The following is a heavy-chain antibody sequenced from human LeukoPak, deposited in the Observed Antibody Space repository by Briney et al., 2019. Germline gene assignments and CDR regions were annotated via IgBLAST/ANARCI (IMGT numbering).Heavy chain of an antibody. Sequence: TSETLSLTCTVSGGSISSSSYYWGWIRQPPGKGLEWIGSIYYSGSTNYNPSLKSRVTISVDTSKNQFSLKLSSVTAADTAVYYCARERLPQSERYMDVWGKGTTVTISS. V-gene: IGHV4-39*07. CDR3: ARERLPQSERYMDV. D-gene: IGHD1-1*01. CDR2: IYYSGST. J-gene: IGHJ6*03. CDR1: GGSISSSSYY.